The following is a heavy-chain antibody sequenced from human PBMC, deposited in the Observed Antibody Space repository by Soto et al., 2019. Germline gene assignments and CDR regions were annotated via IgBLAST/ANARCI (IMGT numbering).Heavy chain of an antibody. CDR1: GFTFSSYW. V-gene: IGHV3-7*02. CDR3: ARALADILTGYYNFYYYYYMDV. D-gene: IGHD3-9*01. J-gene: IGHJ6*03. CDR2: IKQDGSEK. Sequence: PGGSLRLSCAASGFTFSSYWMSWVRQAPGKGLEWVANIKQDGSEKYYVDSVKGRFTISRDNAKNSLYLQMNSLRAEDTAVYYCARALADILTGYYNFYYYYYMDVWGKGTTVTVSS.